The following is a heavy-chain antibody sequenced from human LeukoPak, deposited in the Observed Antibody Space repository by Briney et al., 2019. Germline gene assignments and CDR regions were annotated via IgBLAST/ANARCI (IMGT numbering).Heavy chain of an antibody. J-gene: IGHJ4*02. D-gene: IGHD3-22*01. CDR3: AKDPPLSYYDSSGYYDY. V-gene: IGHV3-23*01. CDR1: GFTVSSNY. Sequence: GGSLRLSCAASGFTVSSNYMSWVRQAPGKGLEWVSAISGSGGSTYYADSVKGRFTISRDNSKNTLYLQMNSLRAEDTAVYYCAKDPPLSYYDSSGYYDYWGQGTLVTVSS. CDR2: ISGSGGST.